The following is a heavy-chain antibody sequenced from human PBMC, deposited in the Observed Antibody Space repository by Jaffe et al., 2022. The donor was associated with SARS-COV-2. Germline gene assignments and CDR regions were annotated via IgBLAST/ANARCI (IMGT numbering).Heavy chain of an antibody. J-gene: IGHJ6*02. D-gene: IGHD2-15*01. CDR2: IWYDGSNK. Sequence: QVQLVESGGGVVQPGRSLRLSCAASGFTFSSYGMHWVRQAPGKGLEWVAVIWYDGSNKYYADSVKGRFTISRDNSKNTLYLQMNSLRAEDTAVYYCARDQVVVVAATYYYYGMDVWGQGTTVTVSS. CDR3: ARDQVVVVAATYYYYGMDV. V-gene: IGHV3-33*01. CDR1: GFTFSSYG.